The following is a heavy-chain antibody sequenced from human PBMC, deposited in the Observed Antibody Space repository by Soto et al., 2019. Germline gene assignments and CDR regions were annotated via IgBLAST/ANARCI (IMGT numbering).Heavy chain of an antibody. Sequence: QVHLQESGPGLVKPSQTLSLTCTVSGGSISSGGFYWSWIRQHPGKGLEWIGYIYYSGSTYYNPSLKSRVAISLDTSENQCSRRLSAVTAADTAVYDCGAGLMVYALDYWGQGPLVTVCS. CDR3: GAGLMVYALDY. CDR1: GGSISSGGFY. CDR2: IYYSGST. J-gene: IGHJ4*02. V-gene: IGHV4-31*03. D-gene: IGHD2-8*01.